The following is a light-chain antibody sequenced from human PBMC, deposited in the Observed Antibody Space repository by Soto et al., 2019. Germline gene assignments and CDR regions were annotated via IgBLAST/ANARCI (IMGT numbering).Light chain of an antibody. Sequence: QSVLTHPRSVSGSLGQSVTISCTGTSSDVGAYDFVSWYQQNPGKAPRLIIFDVIKRPSGVPDRFSGSKSGNTASLTISGLQSEDAADYHCSSYAGSHTYEVFGGGTKVIVL. CDR2: DVI. V-gene: IGLV2-11*01. CDR3: SSYAGSHTYEV. CDR1: SSDVGAYDF. J-gene: IGLJ3*02.